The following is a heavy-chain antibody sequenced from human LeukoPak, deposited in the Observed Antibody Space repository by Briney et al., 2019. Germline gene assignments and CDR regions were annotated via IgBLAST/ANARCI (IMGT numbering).Heavy chain of an antibody. CDR2: IYYSGST. Sequence: SETLSLTCTVSGGSINSALYYWAWIRQPPGKGLEWIGYIYYSGSTNYNPSLKSRVTISVDTSKNQFSLKLSSVTAADTAVYYCARGGSPRLDNWFDPWGQGTLVTVSS. CDR1: GGSINSALYY. J-gene: IGHJ5*02. D-gene: IGHD3-16*01. CDR3: ARGGSPRLDNWFDP. V-gene: IGHV4-61*01.